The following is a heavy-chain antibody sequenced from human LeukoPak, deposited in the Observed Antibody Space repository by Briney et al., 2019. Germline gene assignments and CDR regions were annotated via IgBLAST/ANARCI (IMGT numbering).Heavy chain of an antibody. D-gene: IGHD3-10*01. CDR2: MKQSGNP. J-gene: IGHJ4*01. CDR3: MGRSFLYGIRLYFDN. CDR1: GGSFSTFH. V-gene: IGHV4-34*01. Sequence: SETLSLTCAVYGGSFSTFHWNWIRQSPAKGVEWLGEMKQSGNPRYNPCLLSRVTISVHKSKNRFYLILRSVTAADTAVYSSMGRSFLYGIRLYFDN.